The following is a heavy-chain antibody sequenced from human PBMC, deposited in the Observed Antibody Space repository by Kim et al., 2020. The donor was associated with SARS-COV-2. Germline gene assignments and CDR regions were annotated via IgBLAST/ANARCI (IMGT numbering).Heavy chain of an antibody. J-gene: IGHJ5*02. Sequence: SETLSLTCAVSGGSISSGGYSWSWIRQPPGKGLEWIGYIYHSGSTYYNPSLKSRVTISVDRSKNQFSLKLSSVTAADTAVYYCARVVRGYSNQNSNWFDPWGQGTLVTVSS. CDR1: GGSISSGGYS. CDR3: ARVVRGYSNQNSNWFDP. CDR2: IYHSGST. D-gene: IGHD4-4*01. V-gene: IGHV4-30-2*01.